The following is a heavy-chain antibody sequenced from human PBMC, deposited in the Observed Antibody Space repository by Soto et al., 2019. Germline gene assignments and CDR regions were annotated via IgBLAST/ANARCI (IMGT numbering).Heavy chain of an antibody. Sequence: EVPLVESGGGLVQPGGSLRLSCEASGFTFNNYWVHWVRQPPGKGLVWVSRINTDGSWTNYADSVKGRFTMSRDNAKNTLYLHMNSLRDEDTAVYYCARAPDCGGGSCYSGHRYYGMDGWGQGATVTVSS. CDR3: ARAPDCGGGSCYSGHRYYGMDG. V-gene: IGHV3-74*01. CDR2: INTDGSWT. CDR1: GFTFNNYW. J-gene: IGHJ6*02. D-gene: IGHD2-15*01.